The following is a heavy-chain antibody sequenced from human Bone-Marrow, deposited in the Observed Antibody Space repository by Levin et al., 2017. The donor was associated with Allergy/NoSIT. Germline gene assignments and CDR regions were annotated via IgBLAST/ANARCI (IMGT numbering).Heavy chain of an antibody. D-gene: IGHD5-18*01. CDR3: VRGGDTTMRTPTRGLDP. V-gene: IGHV3-23*01. CDR1: GFTLSNYA. CDR2: ISKGGDST. Sequence: GGSLILSFAASGFTLSNYAMSWVRQAPGKGLEWVSSISKGGDSTYLSDSMKGRFTISRDNSKDTLYLQMNSLRVEDTAIYYCVRGGDTTMRTPTRGLDPWGQGTLVTVSS. J-gene: IGHJ5*02.